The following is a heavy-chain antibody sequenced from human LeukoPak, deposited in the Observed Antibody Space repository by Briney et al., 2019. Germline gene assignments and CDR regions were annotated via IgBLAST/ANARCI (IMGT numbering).Heavy chain of an antibody. D-gene: IGHD1-14*01. CDR3: AITSPWPTLYYFDY. V-gene: IGHV4-61*01. Sequence: SETLSLTCTVSGVSVSSGSYYWSWIRQPPGKGLEWIGYIYYSGSTNYNPSLKSRVTISVDTSKSQFSLKLSSVTAADTAVYYCAITSPWPTLYYFDYWGQGILVTVSS. J-gene: IGHJ4*02. CDR1: GVSVSSGSYY. CDR2: IYYSGST.